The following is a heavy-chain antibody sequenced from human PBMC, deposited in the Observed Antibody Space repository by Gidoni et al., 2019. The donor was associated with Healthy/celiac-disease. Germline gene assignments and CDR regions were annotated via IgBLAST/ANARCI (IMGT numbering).Heavy chain of an antibody. CDR3: TREGITGTYFDY. Sequence: EGQLVECGGGVVQPGRSLRLSATASGFPFGDYAMGWVRQATGKGLEWVGFSRSKAYGGTTEYAASVKGRFTISRDDSKSIAYLQMNSLKTEDTAVYYCTREGITGTYFDYWGQGTLVTVSS. V-gene: IGHV3-49*04. CDR2: SRSKAYGGTT. CDR1: GFPFGDYA. D-gene: IGHD1-20*01. J-gene: IGHJ4*02.